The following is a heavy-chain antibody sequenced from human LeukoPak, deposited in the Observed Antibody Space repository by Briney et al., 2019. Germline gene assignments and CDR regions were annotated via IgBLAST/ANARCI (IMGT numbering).Heavy chain of an antibody. CDR3: GRAFPPLRTSSAGDL. V-gene: IGHV3-21*01. CDR2: ISGRSSYV. CDR1: GFSFSDYD. Sequence: GGALRLSCSSSGFSFSDYDMNCVRQAPGRGREWVSAISGRSSYVYYGESVKGRFTISRDNAKNSLYLQLASLGVEDTAVYYCGRAFPPLRTSSAGDLWGQGTLVTVSS. D-gene: IGHD3-16*01. J-gene: IGHJ1*01.